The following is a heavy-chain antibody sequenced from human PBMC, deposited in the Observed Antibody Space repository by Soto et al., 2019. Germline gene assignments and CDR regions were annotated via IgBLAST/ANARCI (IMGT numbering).Heavy chain of an antibody. CDR1: GVTFSSET. Sequence: QVQVVQSGADVKKPGSSVKVSCQASGVTFSSETLGWVRQAPGQGLGWVGGIIPLFGTASYAQKFQGRVTITADESTRTVYMELSSLRSDDTAVYFCATELGENPASPFDAWGQGTLVTVSS. V-gene: IGHV1-69*01. CDR3: ATELGENPASPFDA. CDR2: IIPLFGTA. J-gene: IGHJ4*02. D-gene: IGHD3-10*01.